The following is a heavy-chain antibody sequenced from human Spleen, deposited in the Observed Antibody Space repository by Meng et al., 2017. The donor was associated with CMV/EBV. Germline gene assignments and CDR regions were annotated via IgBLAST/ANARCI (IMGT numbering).Heavy chain of an antibody. J-gene: IGHJ4*02. CDR1: GYTFTGYY. Sequence: QVQLVQSGAEVKKPGTSMKVSCKASGYTFTGYYIHWVRQAPGQGLEWMGWISAYNGNTNYAQKLQGRVTMTTDTSTSTAYMELRSLRSDDTAVYYCARDGLLEWLKDYWGQGTLVTVSS. D-gene: IGHD3-3*01. CDR2: ISAYNGNT. V-gene: IGHV1-18*01. CDR3: ARDGLLEWLKDY.